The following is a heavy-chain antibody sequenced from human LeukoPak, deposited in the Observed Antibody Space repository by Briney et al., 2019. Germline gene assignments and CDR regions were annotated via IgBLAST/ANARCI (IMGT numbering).Heavy chain of an antibody. CDR2: IIPILGIA. V-gene: IGHV1-69*02. Sequence: GASVKVSCKASGGTFSSYTISWVRQAPGQGLEWMGWIIPILGIANYAQKFQGRVTITADKSTSTAYMELSSLRSEDTAVYYCARCPYYYDSSGHGGPDYWGQGTLVTVSS. J-gene: IGHJ4*02. D-gene: IGHD3-22*01. CDR3: ARCPYYYDSSGHGGPDY. CDR1: GGTFSSYT.